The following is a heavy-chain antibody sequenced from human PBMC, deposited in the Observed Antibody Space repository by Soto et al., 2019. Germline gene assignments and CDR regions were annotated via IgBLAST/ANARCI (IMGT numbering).Heavy chain of an antibody. CDR1: GFSLTNAW. CDR3: VRRPDVGAPRVDPLDC. Sequence: GGSLRLSCAASGFSLTNAWMNWVRQAPGKGLEWVGRIKSEADGGTSAYAAPVEDRFTISSDDSKNTLFLQMNSLKTEDTAIYYCVRRPDVGAPRVDPLDCWGQGTLVTVSS. J-gene: IGHJ4*02. D-gene: IGHD1-26*01. V-gene: IGHV3-15*07. CDR2: IKSEADGGTS.